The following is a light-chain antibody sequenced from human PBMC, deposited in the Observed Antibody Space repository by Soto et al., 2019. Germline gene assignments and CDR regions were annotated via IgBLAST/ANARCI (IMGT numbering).Light chain of an antibody. CDR1: QSISSW. CDR2: KAS. Sequence: DIQMTQSPSTLSASVGDRVTITCRASQSISSWLVWYQQKPGKAPKLLIYKASSLESGVPSRFSGSGSGTEFTLTISSLQPDDFATYYCQQYPGTFGQGTKVEIK. V-gene: IGKV1-5*03. CDR3: QQYPGT. J-gene: IGKJ1*01.